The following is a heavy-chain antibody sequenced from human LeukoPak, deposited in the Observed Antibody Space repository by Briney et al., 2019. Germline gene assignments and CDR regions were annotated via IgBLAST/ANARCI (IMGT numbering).Heavy chain of an antibody. J-gene: IGHJ4*02. Sequence: GGSLRLPCSPSGFPFSYYFMRWIRQPPGRGGAWVSYINSSGSTIYHADSVKGRFTISRDNAKNSLYLQMNSLRAEDTAVYYCARTANWGPPGYWGQGTLVTVSS. CDR3: ARTANWGPPGY. CDR2: INSSGSTI. V-gene: IGHV3-11*01. D-gene: IGHD7-27*01. CDR1: GFPFSYYF.